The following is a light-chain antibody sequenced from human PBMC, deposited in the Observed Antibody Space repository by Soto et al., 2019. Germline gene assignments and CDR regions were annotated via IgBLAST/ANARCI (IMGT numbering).Light chain of an antibody. V-gene: IGKV3-15*01. J-gene: IGKJ1*01. Sequence: ERVVTQSPATFSVFPGEGATLSCRASEAVSINLAWYQHKPGQAPRLLIYAASTRATGVPARFSGSGSGTDFTLTISNLQSEDVATYYCQQYENWPWTFGQGTKVDIK. CDR1: EAVSIN. CDR2: AAS. CDR3: QQYENWPWT.